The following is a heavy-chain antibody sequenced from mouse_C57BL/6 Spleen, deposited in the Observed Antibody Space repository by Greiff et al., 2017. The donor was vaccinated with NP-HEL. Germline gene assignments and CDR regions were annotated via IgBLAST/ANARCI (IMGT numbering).Heavy chain of an antibody. CDR3: AREDYGHYYAMDY. CDR1: GYAFSSYW. V-gene: IGHV1-80*01. Sequence: QVQLQQSGAELVKPGASVKISCKASGYAFSSYWMNWVKQRPGKGLEWIGQIYPGDGDTNYNGKFKGKATLTADKSSSTAYMQLSSLTSEDSAVYFCAREDYGHYYAMDYWGQGTSVRLL. J-gene: IGHJ4*01. D-gene: IGHD2-4*01. CDR2: IYPGDGDT.